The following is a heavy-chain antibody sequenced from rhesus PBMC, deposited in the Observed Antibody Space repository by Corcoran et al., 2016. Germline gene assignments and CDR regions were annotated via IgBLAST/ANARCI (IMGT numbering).Heavy chain of an antibody. CDR2: IKGKSGST. V-gene: IGHV4-80*01. J-gene: IGHJ4*01. CDR1: GASISSYW. CDR3: ASEFVY. Sequence: QVQLQESGPGLVKSSETLSLTCAVSGASISSYWWTWIRQPPGKGLEWIGEIKGKSGSTDYNPALKSRVTIAKDASKHQFSLNLNSVTAADTAVYYCASEFVYWGQGVLVTVSS.